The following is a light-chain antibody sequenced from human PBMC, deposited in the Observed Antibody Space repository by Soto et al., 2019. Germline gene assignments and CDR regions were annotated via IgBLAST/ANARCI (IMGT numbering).Light chain of an antibody. J-gene: IGKJ1*01. V-gene: IGKV1-5*03. Sequence: DIQMTQSPSSLSASVGDRVTITCRASQSISSYLNWYQQKPGKAPKLLISKASSLESGVPSRFSGSGSGTEFTLTISSLQPDDFATYYCQQYNPYSPWTFGQGTKVDIK. CDR2: KAS. CDR1: QSISSY. CDR3: QQYNPYSPWT.